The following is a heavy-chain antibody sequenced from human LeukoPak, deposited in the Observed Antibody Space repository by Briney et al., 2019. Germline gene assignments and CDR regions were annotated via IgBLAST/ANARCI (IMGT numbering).Heavy chain of an antibody. V-gene: IGHV3-21*01. D-gene: IGHD1-26*01. J-gene: IGHJ3*01. CDR3: ARGHSGSYQRNDAFDV. CDR2: ISSGSGYI. Sequence: GGSLRLSCAASGFTFSSYSMNWVRQAPGKGLEWVSSISSGSGYIYYADSLKGRFTSSRDNAKNSLYLQMNSLRAEDTAVYYCARGHSGSYQRNDAFDVWGQGTMVTVST. CDR1: GFTFSSYS.